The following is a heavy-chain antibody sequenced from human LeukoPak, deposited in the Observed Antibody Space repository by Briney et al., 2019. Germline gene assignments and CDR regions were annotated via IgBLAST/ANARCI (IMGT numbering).Heavy chain of an antibody. D-gene: IGHD5-18*01. V-gene: IGHV4-30-2*02. J-gene: IGHJ4*02. CDR1: GGSISSGGYS. CDR2: IYDSGST. CDR3: ARNPGGYSYGYRGWQNYFDY. Sequence: SETLSLTCAVSGGSISSGGYSWSWIRQPPGKGLEWIGYIYDSGSTYYNPSLKSRVTMSVDTSKNQFSLKLNSVTAADTAVYYCARNPGGYSYGYRGWQNYFDYWGQGTLVTVSS.